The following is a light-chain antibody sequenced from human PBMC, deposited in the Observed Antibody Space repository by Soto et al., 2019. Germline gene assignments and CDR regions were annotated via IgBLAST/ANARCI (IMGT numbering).Light chain of an antibody. CDR2: DAS. Sequence: DIQMTQSPSSLSASVGDRVTITCQASQDISNYLNWYQQKPVKAPKLLIYDASNLETGDPSRFSGSGSGTDFTFTISSLQPEDIATYYCQQNDNLPPTFGQGTKLEIK. V-gene: IGKV1-33*01. CDR3: QQNDNLPPT. CDR1: QDISNY. J-gene: IGKJ2*01.